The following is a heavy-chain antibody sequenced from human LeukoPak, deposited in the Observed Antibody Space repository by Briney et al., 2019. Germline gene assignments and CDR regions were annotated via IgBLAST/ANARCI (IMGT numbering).Heavy chain of an antibody. CDR1: GFTFSNYA. CDR3: AKLRADHDAFDI. CDR2: ISGSGGST. V-gene: IGHV3-23*01. Sequence: GGSLRLSCAASGFTFSNYAMSWVRQAPGKGLEWVSGISGSGGSTYYADSVKGRFTISRDNSKNTPYLQMNSLRAEDTAVYYCAKLRADHDAFDIWGQGTMVTVPS. J-gene: IGHJ3*02.